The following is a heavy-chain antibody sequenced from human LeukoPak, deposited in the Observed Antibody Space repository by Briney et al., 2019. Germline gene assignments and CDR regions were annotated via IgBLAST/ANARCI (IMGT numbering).Heavy chain of an antibody. J-gene: IGHJ6*02. Sequence: SETLSLTCAVYGGSLSGYYWSWIRQPPGKGLEWIGEINHSGSTNYNPSLKSRVTISVDTSKNQFSLKLSSVTAADTAVYYCASGYSYGYARYYYYYYGMDVWGQGTTVTVSS. CDR2: INHSGST. V-gene: IGHV4-34*01. D-gene: IGHD5-18*01. CDR3: ASGYSYGYARYYYYYYGMDV. CDR1: GGSLSGYY.